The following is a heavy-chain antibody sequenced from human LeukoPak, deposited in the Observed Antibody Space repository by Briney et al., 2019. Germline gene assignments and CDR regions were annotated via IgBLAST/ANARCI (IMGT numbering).Heavy chain of an antibody. J-gene: IGHJ4*02. CDR1: GFIFSTYW. V-gene: IGHV3-7*04. CDR3: VRHPSARFDY. D-gene: IGHD1-26*01. Sequence: GGSLRLSCAASGFIFSTYWMTWVRQAPGKGLEWVANIKQDGSVKYCVDSVKDRFTISRDNAKNSLYLQMNSLRAEDTAVYYCVRHPSARFDYWGQGTLVTVSS. CDR2: IKQDGSVK.